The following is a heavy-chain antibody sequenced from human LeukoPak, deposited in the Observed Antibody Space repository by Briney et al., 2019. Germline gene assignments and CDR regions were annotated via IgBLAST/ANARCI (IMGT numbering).Heavy chain of an antibody. Sequence: PSETLSLTCTVPGGSISSYYWSRIRQPPGKGLEWIGYVYYSGTTNYSPSLKSRVTISVDTSKNQFSLKLSSVTAADTAVYFCARDPQGGTTSDAFDIWGQGTMVTVSS. V-gene: IGHV4-59*01. CDR3: ARDPQGGTTSDAFDI. J-gene: IGHJ3*02. CDR2: VYYSGTT. CDR1: GGSISSYY. D-gene: IGHD1-1*01.